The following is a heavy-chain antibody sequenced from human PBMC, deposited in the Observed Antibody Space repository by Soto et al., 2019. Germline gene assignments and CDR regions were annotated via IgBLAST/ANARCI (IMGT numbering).Heavy chain of an antibody. J-gene: IGHJ4*02. D-gene: IGHD5-18*01. Sequence: SETQSLGCNVSVYATTNGSYWGWIRQTPGKGLEWIGTLLHRGSTSYNPSLQSRLTIALDTSKNQFSLMLTSVTAADTAVYFFTRGVRGYVSYWGQGTLVTVSS. CDR3: TRGVRGYVSY. CDR2: LLHRGST. V-gene: IGHV4-38-2*02. CDR1: VYATTNGSY.